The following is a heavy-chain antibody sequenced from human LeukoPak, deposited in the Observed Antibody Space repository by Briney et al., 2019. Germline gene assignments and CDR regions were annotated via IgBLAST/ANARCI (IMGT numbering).Heavy chain of an antibody. Sequence: SVKVSCKASGFTFSSSVMQWVRQARGQRLEWIGWIVVGSGNTNYTQKFQERVTITRDMSTSTAYMELSSLRSEDTAVYYCAADIVGATGYYFDYWGQGTLVTVSS. CDR1: GFTFSSSV. CDR2: IVVGSGNT. CDR3: AADIVGATGYYFDY. J-gene: IGHJ4*02. V-gene: IGHV1-58*02. D-gene: IGHD1-26*01.